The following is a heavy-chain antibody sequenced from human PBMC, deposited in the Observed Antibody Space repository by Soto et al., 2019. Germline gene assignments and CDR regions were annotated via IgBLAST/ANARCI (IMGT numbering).Heavy chain of an antibody. CDR3: ARGKRITFGGPWPPHPLDY. Sequence: SETLSLTCAVYGGSFSGYYWSWIRQPPGKGLEWMGEINHSGSTNYNPSLKSRGTTSVDTSKNQFSLKLSAVTAADTAAYYCARGKRITFGGPWPPHPLDYWGQGTLVTVSS. J-gene: IGHJ4*02. D-gene: IGHD3-16*01. CDR1: GGSFSGYY. CDR2: INHSGST. V-gene: IGHV4-34*01.